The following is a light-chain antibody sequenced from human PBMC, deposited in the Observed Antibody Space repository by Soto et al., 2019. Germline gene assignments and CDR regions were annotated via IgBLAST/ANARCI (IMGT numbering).Light chain of an antibody. CDR1: QGISNY. V-gene: IGKV1-27*01. CDR3: QKYNSAPPTWT. CDR2: AAS. Sequence: IQMTQSPSSLSASVGDRVTITCRASQGISNYLAWYQQKPGKVPKLLIYAASTLQSGVPSRFSGSGSGTDFTLTISSLQPEDVATYYCQKYNSAPPTWTFGQGTKVDIK. J-gene: IGKJ1*01.